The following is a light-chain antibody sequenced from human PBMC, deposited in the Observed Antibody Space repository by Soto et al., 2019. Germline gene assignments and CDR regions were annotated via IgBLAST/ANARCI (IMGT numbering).Light chain of an antibody. CDR2: EVI. Sequence: QSVLTQPASVSGAPGQSITISCTGTNSDVNYVSWHQQHPGKAPKLMIYEVINRSSGVSTRFSGSKSGNTASLTISVLQAEDEADYYCSSSTSSNTFVFGTGTKVTVL. V-gene: IGLV2-14*01. J-gene: IGLJ1*01. CDR1: NSDVNY. CDR3: SSSTSSNTFV.